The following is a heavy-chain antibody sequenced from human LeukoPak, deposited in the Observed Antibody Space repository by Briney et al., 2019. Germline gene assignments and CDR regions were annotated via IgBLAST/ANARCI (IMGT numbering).Heavy chain of an antibody. CDR3: ARDQENVEEFDY. Sequence: SGTLSLTRAVSGYSISRNYFWGWTRQPPGKGLEWIGSIYHSGSTHYNPSLKSRVTISVDTSKNQFSLKVCSVTAADTAVYYCARDQENVEEFDYWGQGTLVTVSS. CDR1: GYSISRNYF. V-gene: IGHV4-38-2*02. CDR2: IYHSGST. D-gene: IGHD1-1*01. J-gene: IGHJ4*02.